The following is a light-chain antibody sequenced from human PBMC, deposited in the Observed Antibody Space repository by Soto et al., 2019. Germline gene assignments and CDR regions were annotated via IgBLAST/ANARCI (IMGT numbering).Light chain of an antibody. CDR3: QQYNNWPPIT. Sequence: EGVWKPSPSTLSLTPGESAPLSCQASQSVSSSYLAWYQQKPGQAPRLVISGASSRATAIPDRFSGSGSGTDFTLTISSLQSEDFAVYYCQQYNNWPPITFGQGTRLAI. V-gene: IGKV3-20*01. J-gene: IGKJ5*01. CDR1: QSVSSSY. CDR2: GAS.